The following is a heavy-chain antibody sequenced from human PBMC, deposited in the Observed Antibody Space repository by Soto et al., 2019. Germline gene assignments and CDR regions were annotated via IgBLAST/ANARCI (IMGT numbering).Heavy chain of an antibody. D-gene: IGHD6-6*01. Sequence: ASVKVSCKASGYTFTGYYMHWVRQAPGQGLEWMGWINPNSGGTNYAQKFQGWVTMTRDTSISTAYMELSRLRSDDTAVYYCARRPDSSSYYFDYWGQGTLVTVSS. CDR1: GYTFTGYY. CDR3: ARRPDSSSYYFDY. J-gene: IGHJ4*02. CDR2: INPNSGGT. V-gene: IGHV1-2*04.